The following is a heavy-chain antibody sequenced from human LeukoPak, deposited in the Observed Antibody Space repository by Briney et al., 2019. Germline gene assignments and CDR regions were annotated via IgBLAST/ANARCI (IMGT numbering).Heavy chain of an antibody. Sequence: GGTLRLSCAASGFTFSSYGMSWVRQAPGKGLEWVSAISGSGGSTYYADSVKGRFTVSRDNSKNTVDLQMNNLRVDDTAIYYCAKDHANTPVVTNWGQGILVSVSS. J-gene: IGHJ4*02. V-gene: IGHV3-23*01. D-gene: IGHD2-21*02. CDR2: ISGSGGST. CDR3: AKDHANTPVVTN. CDR1: GFTFSSYG.